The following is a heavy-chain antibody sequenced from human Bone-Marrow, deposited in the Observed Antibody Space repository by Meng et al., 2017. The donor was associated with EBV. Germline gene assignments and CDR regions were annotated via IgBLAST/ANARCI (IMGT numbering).Heavy chain of an antibody. CDR3: ARDPHSYGSGSQGYFDY. J-gene: IGHJ4*02. CDR1: GGTFSSYA. CDR2: IIPIFGTA. Sequence: QVQRVQSGAEVNKPGSSVKVSRKASGGTFSSYAISWVRQAPGQGLEWMGGIIPIFGTANYAQKFQGRVMITADESTSTAYMELSSLRSEDTAVYYCARDPHSYGSGSQGYFDYWGQGTLVTVSS. D-gene: IGHD3-10*01. V-gene: IGHV1-69*01.